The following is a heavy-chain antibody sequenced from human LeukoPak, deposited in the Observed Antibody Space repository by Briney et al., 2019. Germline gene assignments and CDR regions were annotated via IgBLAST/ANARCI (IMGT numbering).Heavy chain of an antibody. V-gene: IGHV4-39*01. CDR1: GGSISSNSYY. CDR2: IYYSGST. Sequence: SETLSLTCTVSGGSISSNSYYWGWIRQPPGKGLEWIGSIYYSGSTYYNPSLKSRVTISVDTSKNQFSLKLSSVTAADTAVYYCASYRIAAAGYTPFDYWGQGTLVTVSS. CDR3: ASYRIAAAGYTPFDY. D-gene: IGHD6-13*01. J-gene: IGHJ4*02.